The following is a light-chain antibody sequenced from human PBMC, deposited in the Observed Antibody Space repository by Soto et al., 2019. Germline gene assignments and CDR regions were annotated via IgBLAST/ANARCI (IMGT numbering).Light chain of an antibody. CDR2: DAS. V-gene: IGKV3-11*01. J-gene: IGKJ5*01. CDR1: QSVSTF. Sequence: EIVLTQSPATLSLSPGERATLSCRASQSVSTFLAWYQQKPGQAPRPVIYDASNRATGTPARFSGSGSGTDFTLTISSLEAEDFAVYYCQQRSDWLPITFGQGTRLESK. CDR3: QQRSDWLPIT.